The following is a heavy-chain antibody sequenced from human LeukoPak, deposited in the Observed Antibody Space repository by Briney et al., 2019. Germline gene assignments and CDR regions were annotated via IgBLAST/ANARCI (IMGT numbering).Heavy chain of an antibody. J-gene: IGHJ6*03. CDR2: ISGSGANT. CDR3: AKDIFWSGPMDV. Sequence: GGSLRLSCAASGFTFSTYAMSWVRQAPGKGLEWVSTISGSGANTYYADSVRGRFTISRDNSKNTLYLHMNSLRAEDTAVYYCAKDIFWSGPMDVWGKGTTVTVSS. V-gene: IGHV3-23*01. D-gene: IGHD3-3*01. CDR1: GFTFSTYA.